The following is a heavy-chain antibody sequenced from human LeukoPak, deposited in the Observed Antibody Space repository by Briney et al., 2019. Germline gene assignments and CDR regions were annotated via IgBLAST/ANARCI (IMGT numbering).Heavy chain of an antibody. CDR2: ISSSSSYI. Sequence: GGSLILSCAASGFTFSSYSMNWVRQAPGKGLEWVSSISSSSSYIYYADSVKGRFTISRDNAKNSLYLQMNSLRAEDTAVYYCASDYGSPYYFDYWGQGTLVTVSS. V-gene: IGHV3-21*01. CDR3: ASDYGSPYYFDY. CDR1: GFTFSSYS. D-gene: IGHD3-10*01. J-gene: IGHJ4*02.